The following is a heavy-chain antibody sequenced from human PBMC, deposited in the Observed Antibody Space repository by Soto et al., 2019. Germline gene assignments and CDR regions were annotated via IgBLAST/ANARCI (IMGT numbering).Heavy chain of an antibody. J-gene: IGHJ3*02. Sequence: HGESLKISCTGSGYSFTSYWIGWVRQMPGKGLEWMGIIYPGDSDTRYSPSFQGQVTISADKSISTANLQWSSLKASDTAMYYCARAIAAAGKPDAFDIWGQGTTVTVSS. CDR2: IYPGDSDT. D-gene: IGHD6-13*01. V-gene: IGHV5-51*01. CDR3: ARAIAAAGKPDAFDI. CDR1: GYSFTSYW.